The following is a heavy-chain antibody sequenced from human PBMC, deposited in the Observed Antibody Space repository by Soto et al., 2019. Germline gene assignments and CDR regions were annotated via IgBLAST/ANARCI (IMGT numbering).Heavy chain of an antibody. CDR3: EKDKYSIFRSGSGMDV. Sequence: GGSLRLSCAASGFTFRNFVMHWVRQAPGKGLEWVAVISYAGNNIYYADSVKGRFTISRDNSGNTLYLEMSSLRGEETAVYYCEKDKYSIFRSGSGMDVWGQGTTVTVSS. D-gene: IGHD3-3*01. CDR1: GFTFRNFV. CDR2: ISYAGNNI. J-gene: IGHJ6*02. V-gene: IGHV3-30*18.